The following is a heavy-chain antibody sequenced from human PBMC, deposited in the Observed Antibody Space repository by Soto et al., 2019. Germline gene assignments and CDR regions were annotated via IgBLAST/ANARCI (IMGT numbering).Heavy chain of an antibody. Sequence: PGASLKVSCKGSGYSFTSYWISLVRQIPGKGLECMGRIDPSGSYTNYSPSFQGHVTISADKSISTAYLQWSSLKASDTAMYYCASSRVVVVAATLYYYYGMDVWGQGTTVTVSS. CDR1: GYSFTSYW. J-gene: IGHJ6*02. V-gene: IGHV5-10-1*01. CDR3: ASSRVVVVAATLYYYYGMDV. CDR2: IDPSGSYT. D-gene: IGHD2-15*01.